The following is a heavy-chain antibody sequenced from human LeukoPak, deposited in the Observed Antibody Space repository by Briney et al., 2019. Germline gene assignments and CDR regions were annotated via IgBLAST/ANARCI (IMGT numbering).Heavy chain of an antibody. J-gene: IGHJ4*02. CDR2: IIPIFGTA. Sequence: SVKVSCKASGGTFSSYAISWVRQAPGQGLEWMGRIIPIFGTANYEQKFQGRVTITTDESTSTAYMELSSLRSEDTAVYYCARATICGVADYFDYWGQGTLVTVSS. D-gene: IGHD3-3*01. CDR3: ARATICGVADYFDY. CDR1: GGTFSSYA. V-gene: IGHV1-69*05.